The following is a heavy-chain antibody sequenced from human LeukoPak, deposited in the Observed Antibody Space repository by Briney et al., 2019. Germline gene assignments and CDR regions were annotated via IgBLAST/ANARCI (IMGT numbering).Heavy chain of an antibody. CDR2: IIPIFGTA. CDR1: GGTFISYA. CDR3: ARAPPHEYSSSSTWFDP. V-gene: IGHV1-69*01. Sequence: SVKVSCKASGGTFISYAISWVRQAPGQGLEWMGGIIPIFGTANYAQKFQGRVTITADESTSTAYMELSSLRSEDTAVYYCARAPPHEYSSSSTWFDPWGQGTLVTVSS. J-gene: IGHJ5*02. D-gene: IGHD6-6*01.